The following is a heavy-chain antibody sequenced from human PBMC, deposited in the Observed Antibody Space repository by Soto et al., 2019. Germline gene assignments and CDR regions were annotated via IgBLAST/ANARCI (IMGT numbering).Heavy chain of an antibody. CDR1: GFTFSSYS. Sequence: EVQLVESGGGLVKPGGSLRLSCAASGFTFSSYSMNWVRQAPGKGLEWVSSISSSSSYIYYADSVKGRFTISRDNAKNSQDLQMNSLRAEDTAVYYCAREVKAVGGTTDCGNASFWGQGTLVTVSS. D-gene: IGHD6-19*01. CDR3: AREVKAVGGTTDCGNASF. CDR2: ISSSSSYI. J-gene: IGHJ4*02. V-gene: IGHV3-21*01.